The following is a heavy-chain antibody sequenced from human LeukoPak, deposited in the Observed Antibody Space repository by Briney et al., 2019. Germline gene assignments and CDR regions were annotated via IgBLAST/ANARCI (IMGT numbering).Heavy chain of an antibody. J-gene: IGHJ5*02. V-gene: IGHV4-39*01. CDR2: IYYSGST. Sequence: PSETLSLTCLVSGGSTSSSSYYWGWVRQPPGKGLEWIGTIYYSGSTYYNPSLKSRVTISVDTSKNQFSLKLSSVTAADTAVYYCARRRKQNWFDPWGQGTLVTVSS. CDR1: GGSTSSSSYY. CDR3: ARRRKQNWFDP.